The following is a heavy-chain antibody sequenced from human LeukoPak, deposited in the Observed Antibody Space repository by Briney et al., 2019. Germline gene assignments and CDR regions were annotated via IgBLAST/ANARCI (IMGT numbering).Heavy chain of an antibody. D-gene: IGHD3-22*01. Sequence: PGGSLRLPCAASGFTFSSYAMSWVRQAPGKGLEWASAISGSGGSTYYADSVKGRFTISRDNSKNTLYLQMNSLRAEDTAVYYCAKDRAIVVVAYYFDYWGQGTLVTVSS. CDR3: AKDRAIVVVAYYFDY. CDR2: ISGSGGST. J-gene: IGHJ4*02. V-gene: IGHV3-23*01. CDR1: GFTFSSYA.